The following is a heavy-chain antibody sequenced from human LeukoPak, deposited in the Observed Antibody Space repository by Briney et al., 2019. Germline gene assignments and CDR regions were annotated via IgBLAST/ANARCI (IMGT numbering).Heavy chain of an antibody. CDR2: ISHSGST. CDR3: AGHSQWGVIPWTFDR. J-gene: IGHJ3*02. V-gene: IGHV4-38-2*01. D-gene: IGHD3-16*02. CDR1: GYSVSSGYY. Sequence: PSETLSLTCSVSGYSVSSGYYWGWIRQPPGKGLEWIGTISHSGSTYYNPSLKSRVTISVDTSKNRFSLKLSSVTAADTAVYYCAGHSQWGVIPWTFDRWGQGTMVTVSS.